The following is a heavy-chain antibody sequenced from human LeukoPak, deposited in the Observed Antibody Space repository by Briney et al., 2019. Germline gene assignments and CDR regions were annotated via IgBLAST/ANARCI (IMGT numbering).Heavy chain of an antibody. D-gene: IGHD3-16*01. Sequence: GGSLRLSCAASGFTFSSYEMNWVRQAPGKGLEWVSYISSSGSTKYYAASVKGRFIISRDNAKNSLYLQMNSLRAEDTAVYYCARGREWGGLLSPARPQDFDYWGQGTLVTVSS. CDR1: GFTFSSYE. CDR2: ISSSGSTK. CDR3: ARGREWGGLLSPARPQDFDY. V-gene: IGHV3-48*03. J-gene: IGHJ4*02.